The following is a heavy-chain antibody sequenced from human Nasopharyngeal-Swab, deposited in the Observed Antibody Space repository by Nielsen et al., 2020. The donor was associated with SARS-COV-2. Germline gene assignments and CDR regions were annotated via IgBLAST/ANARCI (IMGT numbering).Heavy chain of an antibody. CDR2: ISSSSSYT. Sequence: GGSLRLSCAASGFTFSDYYMSWIRQAPGKGLEWVSYISSSSSYTNYADSVKGRFTISRDNAKNSLYLQMNSLRAEDTAMYYCARERGLRFLEWLSLWDGMDVWGQGTTVTVSS. D-gene: IGHD3-3*01. J-gene: IGHJ6*02. CDR1: GFTFSDYY. CDR3: ARERGLRFLEWLSLWDGMDV. V-gene: IGHV3-11*05.